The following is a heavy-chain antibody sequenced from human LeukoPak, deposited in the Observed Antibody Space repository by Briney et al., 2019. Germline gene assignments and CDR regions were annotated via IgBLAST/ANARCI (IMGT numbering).Heavy chain of an antibody. V-gene: IGHV3-9*01. Sequence: GGSLRLSCAASGFTFDDYAMHWVRQAPGKGLEWVSGISWNSGSIGYADSVKGRFTISRDNAKNSLYLQMNSLRAEDTALYYCAKGRSSDGYNYRDAFDIWGQGTMVTVSS. CDR3: AKGRSSDGYNYRDAFDI. D-gene: IGHD5-24*01. CDR1: GFTFDDYA. CDR2: ISWNSGSI. J-gene: IGHJ3*02.